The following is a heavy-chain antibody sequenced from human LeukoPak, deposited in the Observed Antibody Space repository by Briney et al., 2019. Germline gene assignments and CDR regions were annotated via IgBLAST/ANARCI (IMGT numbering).Heavy chain of an antibody. J-gene: IGHJ4*02. CDR1: GGTFSSYA. CDR3: ARELGAEYYYDSSGFYFDY. D-gene: IGHD3-22*01. V-gene: IGHV1-69*04. CDR2: IIPILGIA. Sequence: ASVKVSCKASGGTFSSYAIIWVRQAPGQGLEWMGRIIPILGIANYAQKFQGRVTITADKSTSTAYMELSSLRSEDTAVYYCARELGAEYYYDSSGFYFDYWGQGTLVTVSS.